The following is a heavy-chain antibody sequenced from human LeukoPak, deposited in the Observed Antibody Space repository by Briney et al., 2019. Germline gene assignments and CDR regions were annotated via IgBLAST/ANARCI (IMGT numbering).Heavy chain of an antibody. CDR1: GYTFTGYY. J-gene: IGHJ6*03. CDR3: ARKGVENYYYMDV. D-gene: IGHD2/OR15-2a*01. Sequence: ASVKVSCKASGYTFTGYYMHWVRQAPGQGLEWMGWISAYNGNTNYAQKLQGRVTMTTDTSTSTAYMELRSLRSDDTAVYYCARKGVENYYYMDVWGKGTTVTISS. CDR2: ISAYNGNT. V-gene: IGHV1-18*04.